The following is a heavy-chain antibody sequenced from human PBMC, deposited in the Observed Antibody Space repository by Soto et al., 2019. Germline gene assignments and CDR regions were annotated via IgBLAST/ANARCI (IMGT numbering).Heavy chain of an antibody. CDR2: IYVTGAV. CDR3: ARLRIATNNYKWFDP. J-gene: IGHJ5*02. Sequence: SETLSLTCSVSGAALNSGNYYWRWIRQVPGKGLEWIGHIYVTGAVDYNPSLRDRITISQDTSERQFSLNLRLVTAADTAVYYCARLRIATNNYKWFDPWGQGXLVTVPS. D-gene: IGHD2-21*01. CDR1: GAALNSGNYY. V-gene: IGHV4-31*03.